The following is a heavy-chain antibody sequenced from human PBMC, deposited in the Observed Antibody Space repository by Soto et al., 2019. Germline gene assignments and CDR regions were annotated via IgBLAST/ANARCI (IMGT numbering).Heavy chain of an antibody. CDR3: ARGDTAMFTVMDGFDI. D-gene: IGHD5-18*01. J-gene: IGHJ3*02. CDR1: GFTFSRYW. Sequence: GESLRLSCAASGFTFSRYWMNWTRPAPGKGLEWVANIKQDGTEKNYVDSVKGRFTISRDNARNSLYLQMDSLRAEDSAVYFFARGDTAMFTVMDGFDIWGQGTMVT. V-gene: IGHV3-7*01. CDR2: IKQDGTEK.